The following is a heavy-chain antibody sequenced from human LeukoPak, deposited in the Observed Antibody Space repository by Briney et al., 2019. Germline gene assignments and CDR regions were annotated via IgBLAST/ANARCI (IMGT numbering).Heavy chain of an antibody. CDR2: ISYDGSNK. CDR3: AKGGDHYDFWSGYYLDY. J-gene: IGHJ4*02. V-gene: IGHV3-30*18. CDR1: GFTFSSYG. Sequence: RGSLRLSCAASGFTFSSYGMHWVRQAPGKGLEWVAVISYDGSNKYYADSVKGRFTISRDNSKNTLYLQMNSLRAEDTAVYYCAKGGDHYDFWSGYYLDYWGQGTLVTVSS. D-gene: IGHD3-3*01.